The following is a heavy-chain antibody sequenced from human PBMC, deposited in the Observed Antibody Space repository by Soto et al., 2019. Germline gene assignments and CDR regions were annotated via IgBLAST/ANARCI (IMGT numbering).Heavy chain of an antibody. V-gene: IGHV3-72*01. CDR2: IRKKTNIYTT. J-gene: IGHJ4*02. CDR1: GLTFSDRY. Sequence: GGSLRLSCAASGLTFSDRYMDWVRQAPGKGMEWVGRIRKKTNIYTTEYAASVKGRFIISRDDSTNSLYLQMSSLKTEDTAVYYCTTVTTVDYYFDYWGQGTLVTVSS. CDR3: TTVTTVDYYFDY. D-gene: IGHD4-17*01.